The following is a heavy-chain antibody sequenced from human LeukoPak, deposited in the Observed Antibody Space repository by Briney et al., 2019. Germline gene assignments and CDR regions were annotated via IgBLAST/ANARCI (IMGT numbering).Heavy chain of an antibody. V-gene: IGHV1-69*04. CDR1: GGTFSSYA. D-gene: IGHD5-24*01. Sequence: RASVKVSCKASGGTFSSYALSWVRQAPGQGLGWMGTIIPIVGIANYAQKFQGRVTITADKSTSTAYMELSSLRSEDTAVYYCARDGEMATIYFDYWGQGTLVTVSS. CDR3: ARDGEMATIYFDY. CDR2: IIPIVGIA. J-gene: IGHJ4*02.